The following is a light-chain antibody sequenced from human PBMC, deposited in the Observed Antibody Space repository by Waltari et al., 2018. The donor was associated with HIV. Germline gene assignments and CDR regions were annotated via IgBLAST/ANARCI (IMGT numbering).Light chain of an antibody. Sequence: QSVLTQPPSASGTPGQRVIVSCSGSNSNIGNTFVYWYQHRPGTTPQRLLYKNDQRPSGVPDRFSGSKSCTSASLAISVLQSDDEADYYCAAWDDRLRTWMFGGGTKLTVL. J-gene: IGLJ3*02. V-gene: IGLV1-47*01. CDR3: AAWDDRLRTWM. CDR2: KND. CDR1: NSNIGNTF.